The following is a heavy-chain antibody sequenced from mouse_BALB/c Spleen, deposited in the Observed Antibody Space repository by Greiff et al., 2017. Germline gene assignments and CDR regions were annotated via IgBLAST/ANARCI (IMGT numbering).Heavy chain of an antibody. V-gene: IGHV5-17*02. CDR1: GFTFSSFG. J-gene: IGHJ4*01. D-gene: IGHD2-4*01. CDR3: ARYYYDYHYAMDY. Sequence: EVMLVESGGGLVQPGGSRKLSCAASGFTFSSFGMHWVRQAPEKGLEWVAYISSGSSTIYYADTVKGRFTISRDNPKNTLFLQMTSLRSEDTAMYYCARYYYDYHYAMDYWGQGTSVTVSS. CDR2: ISSGSSTI.